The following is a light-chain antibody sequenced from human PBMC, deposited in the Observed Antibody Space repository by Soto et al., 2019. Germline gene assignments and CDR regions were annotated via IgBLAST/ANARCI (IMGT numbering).Light chain of an antibody. J-gene: IGKJ4*01. CDR3: QQRSDWPLT. V-gene: IGKV3-11*01. Sequence: EIVWTQTPATLSLSAGERATLSCRASQSVSSYLAWYQQKPGQAPRLLIYDASNRATGIPARFSGSGSGTDLTITISSLEPEDFAVYYCQQRSDWPLTFGGGTKGDIK. CDR2: DAS. CDR1: QSVSSY.